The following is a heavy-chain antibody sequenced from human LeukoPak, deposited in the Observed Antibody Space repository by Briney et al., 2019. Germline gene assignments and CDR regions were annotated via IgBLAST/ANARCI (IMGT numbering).Heavy chain of an antibody. V-gene: IGHV3-48*03. D-gene: IGHD4-23*01. CDR3: ARVDPDYGGNSGIDY. J-gene: IGHJ4*02. CDR1: GFTISSYE. Sequence: PGGSLRLSCAASGFTISSYEMNWVRQAPGKGLEWVSYISSSGSTIYYADSVKGRFTISRDNAKNSLYLQMNSLRAEDTAVYYCARVDPDYGGNSGIDYWGQGTLVTLSS. CDR2: ISSSGSTI.